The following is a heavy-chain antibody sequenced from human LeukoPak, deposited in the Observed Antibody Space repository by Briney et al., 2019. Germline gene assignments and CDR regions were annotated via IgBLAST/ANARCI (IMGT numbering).Heavy chain of an antibody. V-gene: IGHV3-49*03. Sequence: GGSLRLSCTSSGFTFRDFALSWFRQAPGKGLEWIGFIRSSIYGGTPKSAASVKGRFTFSRDDSKSVAYLRMNSLKTEDTAVYYCSREWGNGNDLRPDYWGQGTLVTVSS. CDR2: IRSSIYGGTP. CDR1: GFTFRDFA. D-gene: IGHD1-1*01. J-gene: IGHJ4*02. CDR3: SREWGNGNDLRPDY.